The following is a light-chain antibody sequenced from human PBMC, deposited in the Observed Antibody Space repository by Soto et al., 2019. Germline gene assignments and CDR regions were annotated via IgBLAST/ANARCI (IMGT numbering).Light chain of an antibody. CDR2: GAS. V-gene: IGKV3-20*01. CDR3: QQYGSSPRT. Sequence: EIVLTQSPGTLSLSPGERATLSCRASQSVSSSYLGWYQQKPGQAPRLLMYGASSRATGIPERFSGSGSGTAFTLTISRLEPEDFAVYYCQQYGSSPRTFGQGTKVEIK. J-gene: IGKJ1*01. CDR1: QSVSSSY.